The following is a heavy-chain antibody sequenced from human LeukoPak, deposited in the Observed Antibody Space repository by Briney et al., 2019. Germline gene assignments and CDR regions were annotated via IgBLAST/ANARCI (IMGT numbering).Heavy chain of an antibody. CDR3: AKALRRYCSVANCYAVDY. CDR1: GFSFRDYG. CDR2: IRSDGRDK. J-gene: IGHJ4*02. Sequence: GGSLRLSCAASGFSFRDYGMHWVRRTPGKGLEWVAFIRSDGRDKYYADSVKGRFTISRDNSKNTLYLQMNSLRADDTALYYCAKALRRYCSVANCYAVDYWGQGTLVTVSS. D-gene: IGHD2-15*01. V-gene: IGHV3-30*02.